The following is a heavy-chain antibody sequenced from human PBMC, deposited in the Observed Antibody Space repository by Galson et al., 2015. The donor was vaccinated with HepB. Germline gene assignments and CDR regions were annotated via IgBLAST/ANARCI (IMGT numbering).Heavy chain of an antibody. J-gene: IGHJ4*02. CDR1: GFTFSPYG. CDR2: SRSGDHK. Sequence: SLRLSCAASGFTFSPYGMTWVRQAPGQGLECVSTSRSGDHKFYPDSLKGRFTLSRDNDKNSVYLQMTGLSSKNTAVYYCARDSASWSRDYWGQGTLVTVPS. V-gene: IGHV3-21*01. D-gene: IGHD6-19*01. CDR3: ARDSASWSRDY.